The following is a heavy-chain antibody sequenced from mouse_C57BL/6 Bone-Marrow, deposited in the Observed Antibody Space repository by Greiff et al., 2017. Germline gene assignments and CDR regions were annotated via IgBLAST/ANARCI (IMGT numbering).Heavy chain of an antibody. V-gene: IGHV5-17*01. J-gene: IGHJ3*01. D-gene: IGHD2-1*01. CDR1: GFTFSDYG. CDR2: ISSGSSTL. CDR3: ALYYGNYGFAY. Sequence: EVHLVESGGGLVKPGGSLKLSCAASGFTFSDYGMHWVRQAPEKGLEWVAYISSGSSTLYYADTVKGRFTISRDNAKNTLFLQMTSLRSEDTAMYYCALYYGNYGFAYWGQGTLVTVSA.